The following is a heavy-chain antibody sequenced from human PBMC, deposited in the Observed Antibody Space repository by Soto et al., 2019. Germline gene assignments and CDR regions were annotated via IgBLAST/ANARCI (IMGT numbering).Heavy chain of an antibody. Sequence: SVKVSCKASGGTFSSYAISWVRQAPGRGLEWMGGIIPIFGTANYAQKFQGRVTITADESTSTAYMELSSLRSEDTAVYYCARSGSSSIASPTMIYYYYYGMDVWGQGTTVPVAS. CDR1: GGTFSSYA. J-gene: IGHJ6*02. CDR3: ARSGSSSIASPTMIYYYYYGMDV. CDR2: IIPIFGTA. D-gene: IGHD6-6*01. V-gene: IGHV1-69*13.